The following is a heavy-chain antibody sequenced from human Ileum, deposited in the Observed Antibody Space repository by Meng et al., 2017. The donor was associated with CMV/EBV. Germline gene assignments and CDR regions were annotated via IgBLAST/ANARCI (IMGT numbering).Heavy chain of an antibody. CDR2: MYFSGIA. Sequence: QMALTESGLGVVKPAVTLSLTCTGSACPTSSGSHSWDWFRQPPGKRLEWIGSMYFSGIADYNPSLKSRVTISLHATQKQFSLRLTSVTAADSAVYFCARDLTNKWFYYWGQGTLVTVSS. V-gene: IGHV4-39*07. D-gene: IGHD1-26*01. CDR1: ACPTSSGSHS. J-gene: IGHJ4*02. CDR3: ARDLTNKWFYY.